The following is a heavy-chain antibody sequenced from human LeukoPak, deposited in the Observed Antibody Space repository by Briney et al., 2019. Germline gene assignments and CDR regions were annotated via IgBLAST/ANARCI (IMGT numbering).Heavy chain of an antibody. J-gene: IGHJ4*02. CDR3: AKGIAAAGRRGYFDY. D-gene: IGHD6-13*01. V-gene: IGHV3-30*04. CDR1: GFTFSSYA. CDR2: ISYDGSNK. Sequence: GGSLRLSCAASGFTFSSYAMHWVRQAPGKGLEWVAVISYDGSNKYYADSVKGRFTISRDNSKNTLYLQMNSQRAEDTAVYYCAKGIAAAGRRGYFDYWGQGTLVTVSS.